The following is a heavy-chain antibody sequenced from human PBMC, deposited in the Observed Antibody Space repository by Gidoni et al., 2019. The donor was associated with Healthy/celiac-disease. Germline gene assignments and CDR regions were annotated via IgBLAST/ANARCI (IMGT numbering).Heavy chain of an antibody. V-gene: IGHV3-23*01. Sequence: EVQLLESGGGLVQTGGSLRLSCAASGFTFSSYAMSWVRQAPGKGLEWVSAISGSGGSTYYADSVKGRFTISRDNSKNTLYLQMNRLRAEDTAVYYCANLNFDYGDPDAFDIWGQGTMVTVSS. CDR3: ANLNFDYGDPDAFDI. CDR2: ISGSGGST. CDR1: GFTFSSYA. J-gene: IGHJ3*02. D-gene: IGHD4-17*01.